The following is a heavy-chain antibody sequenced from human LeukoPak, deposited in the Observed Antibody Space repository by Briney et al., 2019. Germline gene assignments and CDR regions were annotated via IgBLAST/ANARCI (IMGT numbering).Heavy chain of an antibody. J-gene: IGHJ6*04. CDR1: GFSFSSYS. CDR3: AELGITMIGGV. D-gene: IGHD3-10*02. CDR2: ISSSGSTI. V-gene: IGHV3-48*04. Sequence: GALRLSCAASGFSFSSYSMNWVRQAPGKGLEWVSYISSSGSTIYYADSVKGRFTISRDNAKNSLYLQMNSLRAEDTAVYYCAELGITMIGGVWGKGTTVTISS.